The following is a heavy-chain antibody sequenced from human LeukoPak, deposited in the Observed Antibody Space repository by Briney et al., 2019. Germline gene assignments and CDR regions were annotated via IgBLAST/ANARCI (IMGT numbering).Heavy chain of an antibody. D-gene: IGHD1-26*01. CDR3: AKDREVFFRLVGAD. V-gene: IGHV3-30*02. CDR1: GFTFSTYG. J-gene: IGHJ4*02. Sequence: GGSLRLSCAASGFTFSTYGIHWVCKAQGQGLEWVAFIQYDGSNKYYADSVKGRFTISRDNSKSTLYLQMNNLRPEDTAVYYWAKDREVFFRLVGADWGQGTLVTVST. CDR2: IQYDGSNK.